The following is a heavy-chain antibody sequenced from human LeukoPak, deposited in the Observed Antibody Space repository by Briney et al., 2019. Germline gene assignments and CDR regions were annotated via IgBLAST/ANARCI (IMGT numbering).Heavy chain of an antibody. CDR3: TRGGTANLNY. CDR2: IRSKANSYAT. D-gene: IGHD2-21*02. CDR1: GFTFSGSA. J-gene: IGHJ4*02. Sequence: GGSLGLSCAASGFTFSGSAMHWVRQASGKGLEWVGRIRSKANSYATAYAASVKGRFTISRDDSKNTAYLQMNSLKTEDTAVYYCTRGGTANLNYWGQGTLVTVSS. V-gene: IGHV3-73*01.